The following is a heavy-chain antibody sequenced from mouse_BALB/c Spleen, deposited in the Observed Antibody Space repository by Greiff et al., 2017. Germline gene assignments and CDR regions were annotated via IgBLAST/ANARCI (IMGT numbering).Heavy chain of an antibody. D-gene: IGHD2-4*01. Sequence: EVQRVESGGGLVKPGGSLKLSCAASGFTFSSYTMSWVRQTPEKRLEWVATISSGGGNTYYPDSVKGRFTISRDNAKNNLYLQMSSLRSEDTALYYCARYLSMITTGYFDYWGQGTTLTVSS. CDR1: GFTFSSYT. CDR3: ARYLSMITTGYFDY. V-gene: IGHV5-9*03. J-gene: IGHJ2*01. CDR2: ISSGGGNT.